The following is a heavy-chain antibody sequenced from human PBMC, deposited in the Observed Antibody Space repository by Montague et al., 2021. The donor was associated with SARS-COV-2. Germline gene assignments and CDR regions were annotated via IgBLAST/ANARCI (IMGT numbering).Heavy chain of an antibody. D-gene: IGHD5-12*01. Sequence: SETLSLTCAVYGGSFSNYYWSWIRQPPGEGLQWIGEIHHSGGTNYNPSLKSRVTMSVDTSRHQFSLNLTSGTAADTARYFCARHGLRGYSGFDPGRHWGRGILVIVSS. CDR3: ARHGLRGYSGFDPGRH. CDR1: GGSFSNYY. J-gene: IGHJ4*02. V-gene: IGHV4-34*01. CDR2: IHHSGGT.